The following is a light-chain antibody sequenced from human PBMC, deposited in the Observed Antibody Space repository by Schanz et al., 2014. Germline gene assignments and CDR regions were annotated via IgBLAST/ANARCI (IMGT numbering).Light chain of an antibody. Sequence: EVVLTQSPGTLSLSPGERATLSCRASQSVRSSSLVWYQQKPGQAPRLLIYGASSRATGIPDRFSGSGSGTDFTLTISRLEPEDCAVYYCQQYSSMPITFGGGTKVEIK. CDR3: QQYSSMPIT. CDR1: QSVRSSS. CDR2: GAS. V-gene: IGKV3-20*01. J-gene: IGKJ4*01.